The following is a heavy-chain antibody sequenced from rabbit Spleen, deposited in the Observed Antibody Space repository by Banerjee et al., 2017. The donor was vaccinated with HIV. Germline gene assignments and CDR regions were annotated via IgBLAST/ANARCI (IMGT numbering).Heavy chain of an antibody. CDR2: IEAGSSGFT. D-gene: IGHD8-1*01. Sequence: QSLEESGGDLVKPGASLTLTCTASGFSFNDNYVMCWVRQAPGKGLEWIECIEAGSSGFTYFASWAKGRFTISKTSSTTVTLQVTSLTAADTATYFCARDSGTSFSSYGMDLWGQGTLVTVS. V-gene: IGHV1S40*01. CDR3: ARDSGTSFSSYGMDL. CDR1: GFSFNDNYV. J-gene: IGHJ6*01.